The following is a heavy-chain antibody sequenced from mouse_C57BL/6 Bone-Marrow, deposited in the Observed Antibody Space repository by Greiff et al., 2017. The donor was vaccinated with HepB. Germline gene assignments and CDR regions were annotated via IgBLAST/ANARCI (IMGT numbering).Heavy chain of an antibody. D-gene: IGHD1-1*01. CDR3: ASPYGSSYYYAMDY. J-gene: IGHJ4*01. CDR1: GYTFTSYW. Sequence: VHLVESGAELVKPGASVKLSCKASGYTFTSYWMHWVKQRPGQGLEWIGMIHPNSGSTNYNEKFKSKATLTVDKSSSTAYMQLSSLTSEDSAVYYCASPYGSSYYYAMDYWGQGTSVTVSS. V-gene: IGHV1-64*01. CDR2: IHPNSGST.